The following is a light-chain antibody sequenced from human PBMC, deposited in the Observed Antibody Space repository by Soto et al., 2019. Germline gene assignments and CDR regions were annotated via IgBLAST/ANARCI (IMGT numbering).Light chain of an antibody. J-gene: IGKJ1*01. CDR3: VPSLQTWT. V-gene: IGKV2-28*01. Sequence: MTQSPLSLPVTPGEPASISCKSSQSLLHSNGYTYLDWYLQKPGQFPQLLIQLVSNRAAVVPDRFSGSGSGTDFTLEISRVEAEDVWISSFVPSLQTWTFGQGTKVEIK. CDR1: QSLLHSNGYTY. CDR2: LVS.